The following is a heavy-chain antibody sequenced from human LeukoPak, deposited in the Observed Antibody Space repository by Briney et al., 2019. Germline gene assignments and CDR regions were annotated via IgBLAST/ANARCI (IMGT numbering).Heavy chain of an antibody. CDR1: GFTFSSYA. J-gene: IGHJ4*02. D-gene: IGHD3-10*01. CDR2: IGGSGGST. CDR3: AKFSIWFGESGDY. V-gene: IGHV3-23*01. Sequence: GGSLRLSCAASGFTFSSYAMSWVRQAPGKGLEWVSAIGGSGGSTYYADSVKGRFTISRDNSKNTLYLQMNSLRAEDTAVYYCAKFSIWFGESGDYWGQGTLVTVSS.